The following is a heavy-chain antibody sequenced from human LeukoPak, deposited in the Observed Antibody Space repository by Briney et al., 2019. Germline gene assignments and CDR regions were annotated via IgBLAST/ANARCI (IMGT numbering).Heavy chain of an antibody. V-gene: IGHV1-18*01. CDR1: GYTFTSYG. J-gene: IGHJ4*02. D-gene: IGHD6-13*01. CDR2: ISAYNGNT. Sequence: GASVKVSCKASGYTFTSYGISWVRQAPGQGLEWMGWISAYNGNTNYAQKVQGRVTMTTATSTGTAYMELRSMRSDDKAVYYCARGGYSSWALVYWGQGTLVTVSS. CDR3: ARGGYSSWALVY.